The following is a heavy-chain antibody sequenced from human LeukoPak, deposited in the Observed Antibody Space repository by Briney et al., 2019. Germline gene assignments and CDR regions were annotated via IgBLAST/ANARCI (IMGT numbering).Heavy chain of an antibody. Sequence: QPGRSLRLSCAASAFTLSSYWMSCVSQAPGKGLEWLANIKQDGSEKNYVDSVKGRFTISRDNAKNSLYLQMNSLRAEDTAVYYCARGPPHLYITIFGVVNPRFDYWGQGTLVTVSS. CDR1: AFTLSSYW. CDR3: ARGPPHLYITIFGVVNPRFDY. J-gene: IGHJ4*02. CDR2: IKQDGSEK. V-gene: IGHV3-7*01. D-gene: IGHD3-3*01.